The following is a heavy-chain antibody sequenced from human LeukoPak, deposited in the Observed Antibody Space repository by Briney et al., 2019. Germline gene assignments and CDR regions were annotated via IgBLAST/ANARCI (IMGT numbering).Heavy chain of an antibody. J-gene: IGHJ6*03. CDR3: ARGYVGATYYYYYMDV. D-gene: IGHD1-26*01. CDR2: IIPIFGTA. Sequence: SVKVSCKASGGTFSSYAISWVRQAPGQGLEWMGGIIPIFGTANYAQKFQGRVTITTDESTSTAYMELSSLRSEDTAVYYCARGYVGATYYYYYMDVWGKGTTVTVYS. V-gene: IGHV1-69*05. CDR1: GGTFSSYA.